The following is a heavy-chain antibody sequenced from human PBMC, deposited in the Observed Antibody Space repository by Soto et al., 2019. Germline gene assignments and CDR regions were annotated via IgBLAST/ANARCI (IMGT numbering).Heavy chain of an antibody. J-gene: IGHJ4*02. CDR2: VNPSGGHT. Sequence: QVQLVQSGAEVKKPGASVKVSCKASGDTFTDYYIHWVRQAPGQGLEWMGTVNPSGGHTTYAQHFLGRLTLTRDTSTSRLCMELTSLTSEDSAVYYCARGGNVVVVTAALDYWGQGTRVTVSS. CDR1: GDTFTDYY. CDR3: ARGGNVVVVTAALDY. D-gene: IGHD2-21*02. V-gene: IGHV1-46*01.